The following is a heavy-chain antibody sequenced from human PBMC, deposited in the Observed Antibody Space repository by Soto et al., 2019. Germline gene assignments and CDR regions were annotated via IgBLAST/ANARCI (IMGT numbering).Heavy chain of an antibody. CDR1: GFTFSSFG. J-gene: IGHJ6*02. CDR3: ARDASYYSLWSGYYPSRNGMDV. D-gene: IGHD3-3*01. CDR2: IWNDGSKK. V-gene: IGHV3-33*01. Sequence: QVQVVESGGGVVQPGRSLRLSCAASGFTFSSFGMHWVRQAPGKGLAWVSLIWNDGSKKSYGDSVKGGFTISRDNSRNTVYLQMNSLRADDTAVYYCARDASYYSLWSGYYPSRNGMDVWGQGTTVTVSS.